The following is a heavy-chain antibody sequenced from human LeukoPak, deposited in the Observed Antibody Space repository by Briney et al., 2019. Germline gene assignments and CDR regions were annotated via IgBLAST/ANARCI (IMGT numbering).Heavy chain of an antibody. J-gene: IGHJ6*02. CDR2: ISSSSSYI. CDR3: ARDGGYCSSTSCFDYYYYYGMDV. Sequence: PGGSLRLSCAASGFTFSSYSMNWVRQAPGKGLEWVSSISSSSSYIYYADSVKGRFTISRDNAKNSLYLQMNSLRAEDTAVYYCARDGGYCSSTSCFDYYYYYGMDVWGQGTRSPSP. CDR1: GFTFSSYS. D-gene: IGHD2-2*01. V-gene: IGHV3-21*01.